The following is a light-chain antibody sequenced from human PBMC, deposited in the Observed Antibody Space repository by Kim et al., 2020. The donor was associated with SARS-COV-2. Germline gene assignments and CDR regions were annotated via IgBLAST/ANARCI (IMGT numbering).Light chain of an antibody. V-gene: IGKV1-39*01. CDR2: AAS. Sequence: DIQMTQSPSSLSASVGDRVTITCRASQSISSYLNWYQQKPGKAPKLLIYAASSLQSGVPSRFRGSGSGTDFTLTISSLQPEDFATYYCQQSYSTPPTFGQGTKV. CDR3: QQSYSTPPT. CDR1: QSISSY. J-gene: IGKJ1*01.